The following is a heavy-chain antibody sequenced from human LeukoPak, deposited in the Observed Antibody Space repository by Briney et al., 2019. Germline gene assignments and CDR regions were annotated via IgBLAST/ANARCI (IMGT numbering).Heavy chain of an antibody. CDR1: GFTFDRSA. CDR3: ARDSSSSDSFDY. Sequence: GGSLRLSCAASGFTFDRSAMNWVRQAPGKGLEWVSYISSSSSTIYYADSVKGRFTISRDNAKNSLYLQMNSLRVEDTAVYYCARDSSSSDSFDYWGQGTLVTVSS. V-gene: IGHV3-48*04. J-gene: IGHJ4*02. CDR2: ISSSSSTI. D-gene: IGHD6-6*01.